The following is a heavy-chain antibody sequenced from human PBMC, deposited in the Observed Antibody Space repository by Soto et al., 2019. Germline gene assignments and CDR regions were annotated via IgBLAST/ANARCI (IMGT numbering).Heavy chain of an antibody. J-gene: IGHJ4*02. CDR2: IDPSDSYT. V-gene: IGHV5-10-1*01. CDR1: GYSFTSYW. D-gene: IGHD3-9*01. Sequence: GESLKISCKGSGYSFTSYWISWVRQMPGKGLEWMGRIDPSDSYTNYSPSFQGHVTISADKSISTAYLQWSSLKASDTAMYYCARHSHRLRYFDYFDYWGQGTLVTVSS. CDR3: ARHSHRLRYFDYFDY.